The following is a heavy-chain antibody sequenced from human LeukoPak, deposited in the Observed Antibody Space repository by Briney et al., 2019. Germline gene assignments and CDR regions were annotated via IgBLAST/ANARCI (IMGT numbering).Heavy chain of an antibody. J-gene: IGHJ3*02. Sequence: GGSLRLSCGVSGFTFSSYWMSWVRQAPGKGLEWVANIKHDGSQTYYVDSVKGRFTISRDNAKNSVDLQMNSLRAEDTAVYYCARDWFATTLEAFDMWGQGTMVTVSS. CDR1: GFTFSSYW. D-gene: IGHD1-1*01. V-gene: IGHV3-7*01. CDR3: ARDWFATTLEAFDM. CDR2: IKHDGSQT.